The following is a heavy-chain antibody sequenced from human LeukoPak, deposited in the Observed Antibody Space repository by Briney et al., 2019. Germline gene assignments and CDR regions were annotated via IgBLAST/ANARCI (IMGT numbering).Heavy chain of an antibody. Sequence: PSETLSLTCAVYGGSFSGYYWSWIRQPPGKGLEWRGEINHSGSTNYNPSLKSRVTISVDTSKNQFSLELSSVTAADTAVYYCARSSRSPWGSYRPPDYWGQGTLVTVSS. CDR1: GGSFSGYY. CDR2: INHSGST. CDR3: ARSSRSPWGSYRPPDY. D-gene: IGHD3-16*02. V-gene: IGHV4-34*01. J-gene: IGHJ4*02.